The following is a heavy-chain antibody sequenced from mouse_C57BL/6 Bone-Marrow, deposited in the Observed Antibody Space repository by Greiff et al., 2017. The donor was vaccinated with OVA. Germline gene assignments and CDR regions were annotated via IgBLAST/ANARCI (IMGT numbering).Heavy chain of an antibody. CDR1: GFSLTSYG. CDR3: AIPYYYGISFAY. J-gene: IGHJ3*01. V-gene: IGHV2-5*01. Sequence: VKLVESGPGLVQPSQSLSITCTVSGFSLTSYGVHWVRQSPGKGLEWLGVIWRGGSTDYNAAFMSRLSITKDNSKSQVFLKMNSLQADDTAIYYCAIPYYYGISFAYWGQGTLVTVSA. CDR2: IWRGGST. D-gene: IGHD1-1*01.